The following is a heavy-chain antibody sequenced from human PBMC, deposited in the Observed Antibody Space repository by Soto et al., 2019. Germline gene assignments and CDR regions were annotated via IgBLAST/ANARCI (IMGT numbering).Heavy chain of an antibody. D-gene: IGHD2-2*01. CDR3: ANIDIVVVPAASPNHRTSPYYFDY. Sequence: HPGGSLRLSCAASGFTFSSYAMSWVRQAPGKGLEWVSAISGSGGSTYYADSVKGRFTISRDNSKNTLYLQMNSLRAEDTAVYYCANIDIVVVPAASPNHRTSPYYFDYWGQGTLVTVSS. V-gene: IGHV3-23*01. J-gene: IGHJ4*02. CDR2: ISGSGGST. CDR1: GFTFSSYA.